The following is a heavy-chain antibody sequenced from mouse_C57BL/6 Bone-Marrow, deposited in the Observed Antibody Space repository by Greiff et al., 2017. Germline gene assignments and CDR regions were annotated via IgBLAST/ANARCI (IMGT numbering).Heavy chain of an antibody. Sequence: QVQLQQPGAELVMPGASVKLSCKASGYTFTSYWMHWVKQRPGQGLEWIGEIDPSDSYTNYNQKLKGKSTLTVDKSSSTAYMQLSSLTSEDSAVYYCARGAYYSNYRFAYWGQGTLVTVSA. CDR2: IDPSDSYT. V-gene: IGHV1-69*01. J-gene: IGHJ3*01. CDR3: ARGAYYSNYRFAY. D-gene: IGHD2-5*01. CDR1: GYTFTSYW.